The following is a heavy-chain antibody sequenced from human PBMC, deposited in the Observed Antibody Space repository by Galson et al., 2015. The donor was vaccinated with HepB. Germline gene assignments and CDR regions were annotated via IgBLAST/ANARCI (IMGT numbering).Heavy chain of an antibody. Sequence: SVKVSCKASGGTFSSYAISWVRQAPGQGLEWMGGIIPIFGTANYAQKFQGRVTITADESTSTAYMELSSLRSEDTAVYYCARDEYYAPHNGVDVWGQGTTVTVSS. D-gene: IGHD3-3*01. CDR1: GGTFSSYA. CDR2: IIPIFGTA. CDR3: ARDEYYAPHNGVDV. J-gene: IGHJ6*02. V-gene: IGHV1-69*13.